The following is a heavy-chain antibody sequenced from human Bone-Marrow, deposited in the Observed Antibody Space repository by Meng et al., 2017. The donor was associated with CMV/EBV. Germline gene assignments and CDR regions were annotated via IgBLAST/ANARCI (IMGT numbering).Heavy chain of an antibody. Sequence: GGSLRLSCKGSGYSFTSYWIGWVRQMPGKGLEWMGIIYPGDSDMRYSPSFQGQVTISVDKSINTAYLQWSSLEASDTAIYYCARHGANGGRTDYWGQGTLVTVSS. CDR3: ARHGANGGRTDY. CDR2: IYPGDSDM. V-gene: IGHV5-51*01. CDR1: GYSFTSYW. J-gene: IGHJ4*02. D-gene: IGHD4-23*01.